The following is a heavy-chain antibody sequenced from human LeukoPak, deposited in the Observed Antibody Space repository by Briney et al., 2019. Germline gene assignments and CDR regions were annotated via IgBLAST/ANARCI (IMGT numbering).Heavy chain of an antibody. D-gene: IGHD3-10*01. CDR1: GFTFSSYS. CDR3: AKASRLLHGSGSYPGYFDY. Sequence: GGSLRLSCAASGFTFSSYSMNWVRQAPGKGLEWVSYISSSGSTRDYADSVKGRFTISRDNSKNTLYLQMNSLRAEDTAVYYCAKASRLLHGSGSYPGYFDYWGQGTLVTVSS. V-gene: IGHV3-48*01. CDR2: ISSSGSTR. J-gene: IGHJ4*02.